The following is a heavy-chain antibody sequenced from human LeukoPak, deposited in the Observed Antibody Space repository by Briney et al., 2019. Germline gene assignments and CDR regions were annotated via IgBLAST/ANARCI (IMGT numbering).Heavy chain of an antibody. J-gene: IGHJ4*02. V-gene: IGHV1-2*06. CDR3: ARDGDYYDSSGSLDY. Sequence: GSVKVSCKASGYTFTGYYMHWVRQAPGQGLEWMGRINPNSGGTNYAQKFQGGVTMTRDTSISTAYMELSRLRSDDTAVYYCARDGDYYDSSGSLDYWGQGTLVTVSS. D-gene: IGHD3-22*01. CDR1: GYTFTGYY. CDR2: INPNSGGT.